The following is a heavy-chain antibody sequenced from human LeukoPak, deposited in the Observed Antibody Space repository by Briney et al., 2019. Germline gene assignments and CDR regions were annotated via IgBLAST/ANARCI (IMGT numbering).Heavy chain of an antibody. CDR3: TTEYFGGFEY. D-gene: IGHD3-16*01. CDR2: VKNRGDGRAT. Sequence: GGSLRLSCVVSTFTKAWMNWVRQAPGKGLEWVGRVKNRGDGRATDYAAPVKGRFIISRDDSKKTVYLQMDSLKTEDTAVYFCTTEYFGGFEYWGQGTLVTVSS. J-gene: IGHJ4*02. CDR1: TFTKAW. V-gene: IGHV3-15*07.